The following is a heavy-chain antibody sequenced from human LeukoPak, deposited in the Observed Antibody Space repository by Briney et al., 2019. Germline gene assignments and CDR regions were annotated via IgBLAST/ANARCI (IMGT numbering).Heavy chain of an antibody. V-gene: IGHV4-59*01. CDR1: GGSISSYY. CDR2: IYYSGST. J-gene: IGHJ5*02. CDR3: ARGHSSGWYDP. Sequence: SETLSLTFTVSGGSISSYYWSWIRQPPGKGLEWIGYIYYSGSTNYNPSLKSRVTISVDTSKNQFSLKLSSVTAADTAVYYCARGHSSGWYDPWGQGTLVTASS. D-gene: IGHD6-19*01.